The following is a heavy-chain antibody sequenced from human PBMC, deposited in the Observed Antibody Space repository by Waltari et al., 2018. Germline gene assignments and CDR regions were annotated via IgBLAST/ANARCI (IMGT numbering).Heavy chain of an antibody. Sequence: QVQLQESGPGLVKPSETLSLTCTVSGGSISSYYWSWLRQPPGKGLEWIGYIYYSGSTNYNPSLKSRVTISVDTSKNQFSLKLSSVTAADTAVYYCARETAAGTNYGMDVWGQGTTVTVSS. CDR2: IYYSGST. J-gene: IGHJ6*02. V-gene: IGHV4-59*01. D-gene: IGHD6-13*01. CDR3: ARETAAGTNYGMDV. CDR1: GGSISSYY.